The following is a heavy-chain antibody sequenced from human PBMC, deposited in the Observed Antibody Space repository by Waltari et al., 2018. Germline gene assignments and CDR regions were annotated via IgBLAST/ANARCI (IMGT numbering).Heavy chain of an antibody. Sequence: EVQLLESGGGLVQPGGSLRLSCAASGFTFSSYAMSWVRQAPGKGLEWVSVIYSGGSTYYADSVKGRFTISRDNSKNTLYLQMNSLRAEDTAVYYCARLTGDPFRLPIHYWGQGTLVTVSS. D-gene: IGHD4-17*01. CDR2: IYSGGST. J-gene: IGHJ4*02. CDR3: ARLTGDPFRLPIHY. CDR1: GFTFSSYA. V-gene: IGHV3-23*03.